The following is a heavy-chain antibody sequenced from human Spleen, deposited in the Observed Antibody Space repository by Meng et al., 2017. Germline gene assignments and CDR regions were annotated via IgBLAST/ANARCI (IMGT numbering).Heavy chain of an antibody. J-gene: IGHJ4*02. CDR3: ARDEDISAAGKLFGDY. Sequence: VQLVQSGAEVKKPGASVKVSCKASGYTFTSYDINWVRQATGQGLEWMGWMNPKSGDTHYAQKFQARVTMTGDTSISTAYMELSGLRSDDTAMYYCARDEDISAAGKLFGDYWGQGTLVTVSS. D-gene: IGHD6-25*01. CDR2: MNPKSGDT. CDR1: GYTFTSYD. V-gene: IGHV1-2*02.